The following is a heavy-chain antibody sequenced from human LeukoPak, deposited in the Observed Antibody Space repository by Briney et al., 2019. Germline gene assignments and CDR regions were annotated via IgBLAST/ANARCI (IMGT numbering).Heavy chain of an antibody. V-gene: IGHV1-2*02. Sequence: GASVKVSCKASGYTFTGYYMHWVRQAPGQGLEWMGWINPNSGGTNYAQKFQGRVTMTRDTSISTAYMELSRLRSDDTAVYYCARDPIPRERGYSYGFNNYYYYYYMDVWGKGTTVTISS. J-gene: IGHJ6*03. CDR2: INPNSGGT. D-gene: IGHD5-18*01. CDR3: ARDPIPRERGYSYGFNNYYYYYYMDV. CDR1: GYTFTGYY.